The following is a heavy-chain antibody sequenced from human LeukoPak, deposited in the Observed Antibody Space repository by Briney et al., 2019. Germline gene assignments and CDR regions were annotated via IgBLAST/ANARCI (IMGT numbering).Heavy chain of an antibody. J-gene: IGHJ3*02. CDR1: GGSISSGDYY. CDR2: IYYSGST. V-gene: IGHV4-30-4*01. CDR3: ATLWSLVDAFDI. Sequence: SKTLSLTCTVSGGSISSGDYYWSWIRQPPGKGLEWIGYIYYSGSTYYNPSLKSRVTISVDTSKNQFSLKLSSVTAADTAVYYCATLWSLVDAFDIWGQGTMVTVSS. D-gene: IGHD2-21*01.